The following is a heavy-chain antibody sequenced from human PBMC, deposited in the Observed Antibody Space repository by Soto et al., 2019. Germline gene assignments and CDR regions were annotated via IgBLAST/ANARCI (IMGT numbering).Heavy chain of an antibody. Sequence: GGSLRLSCAASGFTFSSYAMSWVRRAPGKGLEWVSAISGSGGSTYYADSVKGRFTISRGNSKNTLYLQMNSLRAEDTAVYYCASETTDSSGYLTFDYWGQGTLVTVSS. D-gene: IGHD3-22*01. J-gene: IGHJ4*02. CDR3: ASETTDSSGYLTFDY. CDR1: GFTFSSYA. V-gene: IGHV3-23*01. CDR2: ISGSGGST.